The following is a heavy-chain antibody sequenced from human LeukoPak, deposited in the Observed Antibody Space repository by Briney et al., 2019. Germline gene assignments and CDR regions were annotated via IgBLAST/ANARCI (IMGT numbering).Heavy chain of an antibody. D-gene: IGHD5-12*01. Sequence: ASVKVSCKASGYTFTGYYMHWVRQAPGQGLEWMGWINPNSGGTSYAQKFQGRVTMTRDTSVTTAYMELSRLRSDETAVYYCARYSGYDEPFGYWGQGTLVTVSS. V-gene: IGHV1-2*02. CDR1: GYTFTGYY. CDR2: INPNSGGT. J-gene: IGHJ4*02. CDR3: ARYSGYDEPFGY.